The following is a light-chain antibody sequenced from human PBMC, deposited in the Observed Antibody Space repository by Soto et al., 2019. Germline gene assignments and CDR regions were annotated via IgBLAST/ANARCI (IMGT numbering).Light chain of an antibody. CDR1: SSDVGGYDR. CDR2: DVD. CDR3: CSYAGSYPFV. J-gene: IGLJ1*01. V-gene: IGLV2-8*01. Sequence: QSVLTQPPSASGSPGQSVTISCTGTSSDVGGYDRVSWFQQHPGKAPKLIIYDVDKRPSGVPGRFSGSKSGNTASLTISGLQAEDEADYYCCSYAGSYPFVFGTGTKLTVL.